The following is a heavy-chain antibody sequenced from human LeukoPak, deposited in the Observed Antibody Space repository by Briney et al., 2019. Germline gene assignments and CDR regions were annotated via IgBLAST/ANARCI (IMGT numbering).Heavy chain of an antibody. CDR3: AKEFNRGLPDY. D-gene: IGHD2-21*01. Sequence: GGSLRLSCAASGFTVSSNYMSWVRQAPGKGLEWVSVIYSGGSTYYADSVKGRFTISRDNSKNTLYLQMSSLRAEDTAVYYCAKEFNRGLPDYWGQGTLVTVPS. CDR1: GFTVSSNY. J-gene: IGHJ4*02. CDR2: IYSGGST. V-gene: IGHV3-53*05.